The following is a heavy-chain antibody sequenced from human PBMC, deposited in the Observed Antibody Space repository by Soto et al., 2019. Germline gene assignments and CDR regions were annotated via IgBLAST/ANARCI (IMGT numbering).Heavy chain of an antibody. J-gene: IGHJ6*02. Sequence: SVKVSCKASGGTFSSYAISWVRQAPGQGLEWMGGIIPIFGTANYAQKFQGRVTITADETTSTAYMELSSLRSEDTAVYYCARDTYYDFWSGYYRDYYYYGMDVWGQGTTVTVSS. CDR2: IIPIFGTA. V-gene: IGHV1-69*13. CDR1: GGTFSSYA. CDR3: ARDTYYDFWSGYYRDYYYYGMDV. D-gene: IGHD3-3*01.